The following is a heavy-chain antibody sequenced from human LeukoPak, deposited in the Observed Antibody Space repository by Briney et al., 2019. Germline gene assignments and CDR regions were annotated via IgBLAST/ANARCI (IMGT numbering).Heavy chain of an antibody. J-gene: IGHJ6*03. V-gene: IGHV1-18*01. CDR1: GYTFTSYG. D-gene: IGHD4/OR15-4a*01. CDR2: ISAYNGNT. Sequence: ASVKVSCKASGYTFTSYGISWVRQAPGQGLEWMGWISAYNGNTNYAQKLQGRVTMTTDTSTSTAYMELRSLRSDDTAVYYCSRASEGRGAPSYYSYYMDVGGKGTTVTVSS. CDR3: SRASEGRGAPSYYSYYMDV.